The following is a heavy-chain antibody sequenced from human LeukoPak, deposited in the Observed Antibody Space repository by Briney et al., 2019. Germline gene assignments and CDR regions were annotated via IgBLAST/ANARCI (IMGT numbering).Heavy chain of an antibody. CDR1: GFTFGSYA. V-gene: IGHV3-23*01. CDR2: ISDSGVST. CDR3: AKSGHDFWSGYYGTLFDY. D-gene: IGHD3-3*01. J-gene: IGHJ4*02. Sequence: GGSLRLSCSASGFTFGSYAMSWVRQAPGKGLEWVSAISDSGVSTYYADSVKGRFTISRDNSKNTLYLQMNSLRAEDTAVYYCAKSGHDFWSGYYGTLFDYWGQGTLVTVSS.